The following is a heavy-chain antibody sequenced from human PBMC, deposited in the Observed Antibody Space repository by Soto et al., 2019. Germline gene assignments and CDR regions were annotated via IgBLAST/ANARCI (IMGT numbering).Heavy chain of an antibody. CDR3: ARDFGGSYYDILTGYYRGYYYYGMDV. J-gene: IGHJ6*02. CDR2: IYYSGST. CDR1: GGSISSYY. D-gene: IGHD3-9*01. V-gene: IGHV4-59*01. Sequence: QVQLQESGPGLVKPSETLSLTCTVSGGSISSYYWSWIRQPPGKGLEWIGYIYYSGSTNYNPSLKSRVTISVDTSKNQFSLKLSSVTAADTAVYYCARDFGGSYYDILTGYYRGYYYYGMDVWGQGTTVTVSS.